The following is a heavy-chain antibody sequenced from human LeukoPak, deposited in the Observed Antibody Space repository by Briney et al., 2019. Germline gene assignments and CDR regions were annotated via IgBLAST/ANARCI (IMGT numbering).Heavy chain of an antibody. CDR3: ARDGGSESSSWYGAFDI. Sequence: SVKVSCKASGGTFSNYAITWVRQAPGQGLEWMGGIIPIFGITNYAQMFQDRVTITADESTSTVYMELSSLRSEDTAVYYCARDGGSESSSWYGAFDIWGQGTMVTVSS. J-gene: IGHJ3*02. D-gene: IGHD6-13*01. V-gene: IGHV1-69*13. CDR2: IIPIFGIT. CDR1: GGTFSNYA.